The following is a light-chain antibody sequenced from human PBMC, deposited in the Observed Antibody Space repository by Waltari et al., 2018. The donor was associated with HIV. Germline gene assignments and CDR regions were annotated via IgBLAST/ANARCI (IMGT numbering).Light chain of an antibody. CDR1: SSAVGGYHS. V-gene: IGLV2-14*01. Sequence: QSALTQPASVSGSPGQSITIACTGPSSAVGGYHSISWYQQFPSKAPTLMISEVSNRPSGVSDRLSGSKSGNTASLTISGLQAEDEADYYCSSYTTGSTLVVFGTGTKVIVL. CDR2: EVS. CDR3: SSYTTGSTLVV. J-gene: IGLJ1*01.